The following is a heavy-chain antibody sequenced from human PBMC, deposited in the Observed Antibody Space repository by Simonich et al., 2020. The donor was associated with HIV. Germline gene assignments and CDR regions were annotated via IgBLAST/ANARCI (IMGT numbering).Heavy chain of an antibody. CDR3: ARLTVYSYGTYYFDY. D-gene: IGHD5-18*01. V-gene: IGHV4-34*01. J-gene: IGHJ4*02. CDR1: GRSFTGYY. Sequence: QVHLQQWGAGLLKPSETLSLTCAIYGRSFTGYYWSWIRQPPGKGLEWIGEINHSESTNYNPSLKSRVTISVDTSKKQFSLKVRSVTVADTALYYCARLTVYSYGTYYFDYWGQGTLVTVSS. CDR2: INHSEST.